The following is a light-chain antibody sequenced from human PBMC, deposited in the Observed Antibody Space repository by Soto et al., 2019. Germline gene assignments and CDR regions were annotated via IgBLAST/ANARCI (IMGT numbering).Light chain of an antibody. CDR2: GAS. CDR3: QHYGASPQT. Sequence: IVLTQSPGTVSLSAGERATLSCRASQTVHSNYLAWYHQISGQAPRLLVYGASRRVTGIPDRISGSGSGTDFTLTVDKLEPEDSGVYYCQHYGASPQTFGLGTKVKIK. V-gene: IGKV3-20*01. CDR1: QTVHSNY. J-gene: IGKJ1*01.